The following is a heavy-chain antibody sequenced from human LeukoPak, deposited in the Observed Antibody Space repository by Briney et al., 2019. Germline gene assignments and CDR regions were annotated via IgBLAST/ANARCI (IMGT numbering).Heavy chain of an antibody. CDR2: INHSGST. J-gene: IGHJ6*03. CDR3: ARREYFDWLYMDV. Sequence: SETLSLTCAVYGGSFSGYYWSWIRQPPGKGLEWIGEINHSGSTNYNSSLKSRVTISVDASKNQFSLKLSSVTAAGTAVYYGARREYFDWLYMDVWGKGTTVTVSS. CDR1: GGSFSGYY. D-gene: IGHD3-9*01. V-gene: IGHV4-34*01.